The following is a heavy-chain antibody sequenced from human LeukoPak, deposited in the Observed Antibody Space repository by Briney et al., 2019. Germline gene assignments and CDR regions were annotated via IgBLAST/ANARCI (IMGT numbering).Heavy chain of an antibody. D-gene: IGHD3-10*01. CDR1: GFTFSSYW. CDR3: ARDRQYYYGSGQHPSIHFDY. CDR2: INSDGSST. J-gene: IGHJ4*02. Sequence: PGGSLRLSCAASGFTFSSYWMHWVRQAPGKGLVWASRINSDGSSTSYADSVKGRFTISRDNAKNTLYLQMNSLRAEDTAVYYCARDRQYYYGSGQHPSIHFDYWGQGTLVTVSS. V-gene: IGHV3-74*01.